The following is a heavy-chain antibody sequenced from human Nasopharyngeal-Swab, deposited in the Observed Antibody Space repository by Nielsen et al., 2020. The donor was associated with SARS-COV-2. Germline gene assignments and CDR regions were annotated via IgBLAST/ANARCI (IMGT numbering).Heavy chain of an antibody. CDR2: IDAGGGNT. CDR1: GFTFSTYA. CDR3: RDPPFSEY. V-gene: IGHV3-23*01. Sequence: GESLKISCAASGFTFSTYAMTWVRQAPGKGLEWVSTIDAGGGNTWYADSVKGRFTISRDNSTSTLYLQMNSLRADDTALYYCRDPPFSEYWGQGTLVTVSS. J-gene: IGHJ4*02.